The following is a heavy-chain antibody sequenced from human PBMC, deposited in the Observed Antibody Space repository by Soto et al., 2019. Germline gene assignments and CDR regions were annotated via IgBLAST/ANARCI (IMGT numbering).Heavy chain of an antibody. D-gene: IGHD6-13*01. CDR1: GGTFSNYA. CDR2: IIPSFGTP. J-gene: IGHJ4*02. CDR3: ARAPSTYSSSWYYFDY. Sequence: QVQLVQSGAEVKRPGSSVKVSCKASGGTFSNYAISWVRQAPGQGLEWMGGIIPSFGTPIYAQRFQGRITIPADESTGTAYMELSSLRSEDTALYYCARAPSTYSSSWYYFDYWGQGTLITVSS. V-gene: IGHV1-69*01.